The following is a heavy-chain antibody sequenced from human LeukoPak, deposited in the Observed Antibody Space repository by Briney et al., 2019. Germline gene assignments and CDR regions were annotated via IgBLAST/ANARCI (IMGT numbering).Heavy chain of an antibody. D-gene: IGHD3-9*01. CDR1: GGSISSYY. CDR3: ARDLGGYDILTGYSPLGY. CDR2: IYYSGST. V-gene: IGHV4-59*01. Sequence: SETLSLTCTVSGGSISSYYWSWIRQPPGKGLEWIGYIYYSGSTNYNPSLKSRVTISVDTSKNQFSLKLSSVTAADTAVYYCARDLGGYDILTGYSPLGYWGQGTLVTVSS. J-gene: IGHJ4*02.